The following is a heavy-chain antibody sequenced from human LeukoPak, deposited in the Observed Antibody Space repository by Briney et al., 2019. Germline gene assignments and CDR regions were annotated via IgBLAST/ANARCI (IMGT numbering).Heavy chain of an antibody. CDR1: GFTFSSYE. D-gene: IGHD3-16*01. Sequence: GGSLRLSCAASGFTFSSYEMNWVRQAPGKGLEWVSYISSSGSTIYYADSVKGRFTISRDNAKKSLYLQMNSLRVEDTAVYYCARVQQGGYFDNWVQGTLVTASS. J-gene: IGHJ4*02. CDR3: ARVQQGGYFDN. V-gene: IGHV3-48*03. CDR2: ISSSGSTI.